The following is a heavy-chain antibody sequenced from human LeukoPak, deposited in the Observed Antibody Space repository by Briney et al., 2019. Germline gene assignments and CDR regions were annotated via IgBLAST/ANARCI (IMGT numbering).Heavy chain of an antibody. CDR3: AKDPEYSSGWYLDY. V-gene: IGHV3-23*01. D-gene: IGHD6-19*01. J-gene: IGHJ4*02. Sequence: GGSLRLSCAASGFTFSSYAMSWVRQAPGKGLEWVSAISGSGGSTYYADSVKGRFTISRDNSKNTLYLQMNSLRAEDTAVYYCAKDPEYSSGWYLDYWGQGTLVTVSS. CDR2: ISGSGGST. CDR1: GFTFSSYA.